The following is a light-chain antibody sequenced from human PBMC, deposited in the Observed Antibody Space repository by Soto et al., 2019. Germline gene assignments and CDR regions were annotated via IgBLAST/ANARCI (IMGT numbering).Light chain of an antibody. CDR1: QSVSSY. V-gene: IGKV3-11*01. J-gene: IGKJ4*01. CDR2: EAS. Sequence: VLTQSAATLSLSPGERATLSCGASQSVSSYLAWYQQKPGQAPRLIIYEASNRATGIPARFSGSGSGTEFTLNISSLQSEDFAVYYCQQYNNWPLALTFGGGTKVDIK. CDR3: QQYNNWPLALT.